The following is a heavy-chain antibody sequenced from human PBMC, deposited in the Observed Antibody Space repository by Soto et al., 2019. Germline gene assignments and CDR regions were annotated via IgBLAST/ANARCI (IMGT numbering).Heavy chain of an antibody. CDR2: ISYDGSNK. J-gene: IGHJ6*02. V-gene: IGHV3-30*18. D-gene: IGHD3-3*01. Sequence: QVQLVESGGGVVQPGRSLRLSCAASGFTFSSYGMHWVRQAPGKGLEWVAVISYDGSNKYYADSVKGRFTISRDNSKNTLYLQMNSLRAEDTAVYYCAKEAAGVVIPPDYGMDVWGQGTTVTVSS. CDR3: AKEAAGVVIPPDYGMDV. CDR1: GFTFSSYG.